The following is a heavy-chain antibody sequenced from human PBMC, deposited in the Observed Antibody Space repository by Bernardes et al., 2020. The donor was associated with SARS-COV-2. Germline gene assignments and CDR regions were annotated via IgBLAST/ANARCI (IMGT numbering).Heavy chain of an antibody. CDR3: ATGPAMIVLPRSGYWFDP. CDR2: FDPEDGET. CDR1: GYTLTELS. D-gene: IGHD3-22*01. Sequence: ASVKVSCKVSGYTLTELSMHWVRQAPGKGLEWMGGFDPEDGETIYAQKFQGRVTMTEDTSTDTAYMELSSLRSEDTAVYYCATGPAMIVLPRSGYWFDPWGQGTLVTVSS. V-gene: IGHV1-24*01. J-gene: IGHJ5*02.